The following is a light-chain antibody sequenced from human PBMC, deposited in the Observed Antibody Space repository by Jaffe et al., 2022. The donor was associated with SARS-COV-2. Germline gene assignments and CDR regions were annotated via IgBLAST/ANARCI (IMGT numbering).Light chain of an antibody. CDR3: QQSYNVPLT. V-gene: IGKV1-39*01. J-gene: IGKJ4*01. CDR1: QSISNY. Sequence: DIQMTQSPSSLSASVGDRVTITCRASQSISNYLDWYQQKPGKAPKLLISATSSLQSGVPSRFSGSGFGTDYTLTINSLQPEDFATYFCQQSYNVPLTFGGGTEVAVK. CDR2: ATS.